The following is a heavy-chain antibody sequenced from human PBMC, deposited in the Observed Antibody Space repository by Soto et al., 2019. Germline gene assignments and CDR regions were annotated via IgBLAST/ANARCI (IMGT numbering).Heavy chain of an antibody. CDR2: ISSSGATI. D-gene: IGHD1-26*01. CDR1: GFTFSTYE. Sequence: VGSLRLSCAASGFTFSTYEMNWVRQAPGQGLEWVSYISSSGATIFYRDSVRGRFTISRDPAKNSLYLQMNSLRAEDTAVYYCARETVGSGYGLDVWGQGTTVTVSS. CDR3: ARETVGSGYGLDV. J-gene: IGHJ6*02. V-gene: IGHV3-48*03.